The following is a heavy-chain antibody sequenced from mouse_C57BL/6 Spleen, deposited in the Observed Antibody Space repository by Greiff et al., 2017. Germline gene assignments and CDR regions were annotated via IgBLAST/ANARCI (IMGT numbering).Heavy chain of an antibody. Sequence: EVKLVESGGGLVKPGGSLILSCAASGFTISDYGMHWVCLAPEKGLEWVAYISSGSSTIYYADTVKGRFTISRDNATTTLFLQMTSLRSEDTAMYYCARPIYYYGRSYLYYFDYWGQGTTLTGSS. J-gene: IGHJ2*01. D-gene: IGHD1-1*01. CDR2: ISSGSSTI. CDR1: GFTISDYG. CDR3: ARPIYYYGRSYLYYFDY. V-gene: IGHV5-17*01.